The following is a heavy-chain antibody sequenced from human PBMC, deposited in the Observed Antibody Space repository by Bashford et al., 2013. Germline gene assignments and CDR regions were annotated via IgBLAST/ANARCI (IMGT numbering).Heavy chain of an antibody. V-gene: IGHV3-11*01. Sequence: GGSLRLSCAVSGLTFNGYYMTWIRQTPGKGLEWISSISGRGDDTYYADSMKGRVTISRDNADNLLFLDINDLRVGDTAVYYCARAAVGGFTHVYSPSEFWGQGTLVTVSS. D-gene: IGHD2-15*01. CDR1: GLTFNGYY. J-gene: IGHJ4*02. CDR2: ISGRGDDT. CDR3: ARAAVGGFTHVYSPSEF.